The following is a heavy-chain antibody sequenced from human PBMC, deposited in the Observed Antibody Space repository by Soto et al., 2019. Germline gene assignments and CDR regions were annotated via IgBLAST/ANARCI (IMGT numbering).Heavy chain of an antibody. J-gene: IGHJ4*02. CDR1: AGSISGHY. Sequence: SETLSLTCIVSAGSISGHYWSWIRQSPGKALEWIGYIYYSGSTNYNPSLKSRVAMSVDTSNNQFSLRLSSVTAADTAVYICGRGPHYYGSTSLYKFRSGFDSWGQGTLVTVSS. CDR3: GRGPHYYGSTSLYKFRSGFDS. CDR2: IYYSGST. V-gene: IGHV4-59*08. D-gene: IGHD3-10*01.